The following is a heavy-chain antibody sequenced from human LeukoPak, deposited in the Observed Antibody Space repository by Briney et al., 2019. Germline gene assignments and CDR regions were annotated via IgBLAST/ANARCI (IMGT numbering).Heavy chain of an antibody. J-gene: IGHJ6*03. CDR2: IYHSGST. V-gene: IGHV4-38-2*01. Sequence: SETLSLTCAVSGYSISSGYYWGWIRQPPGKGLEWIGSIYHSGSTYYNPSLESRVTISVDTSKKQFSLKLSSLTAAATGLYYCARLVEVVVVPAAVWRGYYVDVWGKGTTVTVSS. CDR1: GYSISSGYY. CDR3: ARLVEVVVVPAAVWRGYYVDV. D-gene: IGHD2-2*01.